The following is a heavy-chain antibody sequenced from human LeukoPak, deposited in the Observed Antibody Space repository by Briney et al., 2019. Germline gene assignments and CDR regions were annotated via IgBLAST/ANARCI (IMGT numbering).Heavy chain of an antibody. CDR1: GFTFSSYG. V-gene: IGHV3-30*18. J-gene: IGHJ4*02. D-gene: IGHD3-22*01. CDR3: AKDRLDEIGSGCFDY. CDR2: ISYDGSNK. Sequence: GGSLRLSCAASGFTFSSYGMHWVRQAPGKGLEWVAVISYDGSNKYYADSVKGRFTISRDNSKNTLYLQMNSLRAEDTAVYYCAKDRLDEIGSGCFDYWGQGTLVTVSS.